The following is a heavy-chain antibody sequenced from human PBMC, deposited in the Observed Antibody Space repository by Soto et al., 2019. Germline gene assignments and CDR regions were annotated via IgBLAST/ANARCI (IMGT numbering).Heavy chain of an antibody. CDR3: ARDPPWGSGTALDYYFYGMDV. D-gene: IGHD3-10*01. CDR2: INPNSGGT. V-gene: IGHV1-2*02. CDR1: GYIFTGYY. J-gene: IGHJ6*02. Sequence: QVQLVQSGAEVKKPGASVKLSCKASGYIFTGYYMHWVRQAPGQGLEWMGWINPNSGGTHYAQKFKGRVTMTRDTSITTVYMELDSLTSDDTAVYFCARDPPWGSGTALDYYFYGMDVWGQGTTVTVSS.